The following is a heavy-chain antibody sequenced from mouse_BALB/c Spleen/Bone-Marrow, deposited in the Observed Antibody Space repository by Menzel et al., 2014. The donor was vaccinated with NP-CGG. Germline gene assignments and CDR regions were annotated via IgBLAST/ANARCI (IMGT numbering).Heavy chain of an antibody. Sequence: QVQLQQSGAGLVRPGSSVKISCKASGYAFSTYWMNWVKQRPGQGLEWIGQIYPGDGDTNYNGKFKGKATLTADKSSSTAYMQLSSLTSEDSAIYFCARGLRAYWGQGTLVTVSS. J-gene: IGHJ3*01. CDR3: ARGLRAY. CDR2: IYPGDGDT. V-gene: IGHV1-80*01. CDR1: GYAFSTYW.